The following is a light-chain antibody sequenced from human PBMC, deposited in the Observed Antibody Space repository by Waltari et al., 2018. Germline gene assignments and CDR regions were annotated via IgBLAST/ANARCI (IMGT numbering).Light chain of an antibody. J-gene: IGKJ2*02. CDR2: AAS. Sequence: DIQMILSPSSLSASVGDRVPITCQASQHIYNYLNWYQQKPGKAPKLLIYAASNLQTGVPSRFSGGGSGTDFTFVISNLQPEDIATYYCQQYEGLPRTFGQGTKLEMK. CDR1: QHIYNY. CDR3: QQYEGLPRT. V-gene: IGKV1-33*01.